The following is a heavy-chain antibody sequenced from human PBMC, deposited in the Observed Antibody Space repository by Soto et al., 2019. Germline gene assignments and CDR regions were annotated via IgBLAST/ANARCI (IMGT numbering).Heavy chain of an antibody. J-gene: IGHJ4*02. CDR2: INHSGST. V-gene: IGHV4-34*01. CDR3: ARGQSSLLLDC. Sequence: QVQLQQWGAGLLKPSETLSLTCAVYGGSFSGYYWSWIRQPPGKGLEWIGEINHSGSTNYNPSLKSRVTISVDTSKNQFSLKLSSVTAADTAVYYCARGQSSLLLDCWGQGVRVTVPS. CDR1: GGSFSGYY. D-gene: IGHD2-8*02.